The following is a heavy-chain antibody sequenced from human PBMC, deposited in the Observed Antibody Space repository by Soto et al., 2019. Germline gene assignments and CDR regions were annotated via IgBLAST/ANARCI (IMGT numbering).Heavy chain of an antibody. D-gene: IGHD6-19*01. CDR1: GFTFSSYG. Sequence: LRLSCAASGFTFSSYGMHWVRQAPGKGLEWVAVIWYDGSNKYYADSVKGRFTISRDNSKNTLYLQMNSLRAEDTAVYYCARDTRLPMYSSGWYYFDYWGQGTLVTVSS. CDR3: ARDTRLPMYSSGWYYFDY. CDR2: IWYDGSNK. V-gene: IGHV3-33*01. J-gene: IGHJ4*02.